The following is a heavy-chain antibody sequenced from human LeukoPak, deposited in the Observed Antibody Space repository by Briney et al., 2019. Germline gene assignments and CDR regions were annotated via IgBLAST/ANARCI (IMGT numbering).Heavy chain of an antibody. Sequence: PSQTLSLTCTVSGGSISSGGYYWSWIRQHPGKGLEWIGYIYYSGSTYYNPSLKSRVTISVDTSKNQFSLKLSSVTAADTAVYYCARGTVRDGYNFNYWGQGTLVTVSS. V-gene: IGHV4-31*03. CDR3: ARGTVRDGYNFNY. CDR1: GGSISSGGYY. D-gene: IGHD5-24*01. CDR2: IYYSGST. J-gene: IGHJ4*02.